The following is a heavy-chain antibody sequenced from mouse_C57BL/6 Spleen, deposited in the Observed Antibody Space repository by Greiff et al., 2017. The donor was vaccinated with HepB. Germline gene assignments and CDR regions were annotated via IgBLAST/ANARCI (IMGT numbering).Heavy chain of an antibody. CDR1: GYTFTSYW. CDR3: ARWGYDGYPYAMDY. Sequence: QVQLQQPGAELVRPGSSVKLSCKASGYTFTSYWMHWVKQRPIQGLEWIGNIDPSDSETHYNQKFKDKAPLTVDKSSSTAYMQLSSLTSEDSAVYYCARWGYDGYPYAMDYWGQGTSVTVSS. J-gene: IGHJ4*01. CDR2: IDPSDSET. V-gene: IGHV1-52*01. D-gene: IGHD2-3*01.